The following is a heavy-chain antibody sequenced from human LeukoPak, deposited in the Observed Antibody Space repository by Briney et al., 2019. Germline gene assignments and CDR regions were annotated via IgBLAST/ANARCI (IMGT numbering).Heavy chain of an antibody. J-gene: IGHJ4*02. D-gene: IGHD3-22*01. CDR2: IYTSGST. Sequence: SQTLSLTCTVSGGSISSGSYYWSRIRKPAGKGLEWIGRIYTSGSTNYNPSLKSRVTISVDTSKNQFSLKLSSVTAADTAVYYCAREGDYYDTSGTLDYWGQGTLVTVSS. CDR1: GGSISSGSYY. CDR3: AREGDYYDTSGTLDY. V-gene: IGHV4-61*02.